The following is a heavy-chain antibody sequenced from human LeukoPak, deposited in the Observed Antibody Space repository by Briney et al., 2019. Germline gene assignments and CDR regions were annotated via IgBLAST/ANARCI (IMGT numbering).Heavy chain of an antibody. V-gene: IGHV3-23*01. J-gene: IGHJ4*02. CDR1: GFTLSSYA. CDR3: ARDYYDTSGYYRHDY. D-gene: IGHD3-22*01. CDR2: ISGSGGGT. Sequence: GGSLRLSCVTSGFTLSSYAMSWVRQAPGKGLEWVSRISGSGGGTYYADSVKGRFTISRDISKNAVYLQMNNLRAEDTAVYYCARDYYDTSGYYRHDYWAQGTLVTVSS.